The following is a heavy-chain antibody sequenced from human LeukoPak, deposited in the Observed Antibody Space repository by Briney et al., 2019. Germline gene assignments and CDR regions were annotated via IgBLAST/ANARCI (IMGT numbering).Heavy chain of an antibody. V-gene: IGHV3-64D*06. J-gene: IGHJ3*01. CDR1: GFTFSRYA. CDR2: ISANGGST. CDR3: VKDDSYYCDSGGYPT. D-gene: IGHD3-22*01. Sequence: AGGSLRLSCSASGFTFSRYAMHWVRQAPGKGLEYVSAISANGGSTYYADPVKGRFTISRDNSKNTLSLQMSSLRAEDTAVYYCVKDDSYYCDSGGYPTWGQGTMITVSS.